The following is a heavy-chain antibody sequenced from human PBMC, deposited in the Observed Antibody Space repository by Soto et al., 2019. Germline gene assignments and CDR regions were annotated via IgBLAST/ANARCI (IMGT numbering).Heavy chain of an antibody. CDR1: GGSFSGYY. CDR3: ARATCHNDYSNYGFFDY. CDR2: INHSGST. J-gene: IGHJ4*02. V-gene: IGHV4-34*01. Sequence: QVQLQQRGAGLLKPSETLSLTCAVYGGSFSGYYWRWIRQPPGKGLEWIGEINHSGSTNYNPSLKSRVTISVDTSKNQFSLKLSSVTAADTAVYYCARATCHNDYSNYGFFDYWGQGTLVTVSS. D-gene: IGHD4-4*01.